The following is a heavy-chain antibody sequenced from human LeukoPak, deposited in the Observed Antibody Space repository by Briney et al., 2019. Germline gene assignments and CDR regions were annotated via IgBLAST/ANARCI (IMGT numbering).Heavy chain of an antibody. CDR1: GGSFSGYY. Sequence: SETLSLTYAVYGGSFSGYYWSWIRQPPGKGLEWIGEINHSGSTNYNPSLKGRVTISVDTSKNQFSLKLSSVTAADTAVYYCARGHSSSWYDWFDPWGQGTLVTVSS. V-gene: IGHV4-34*01. D-gene: IGHD6-13*01. J-gene: IGHJ5*02. CDR3: ARGHSSSWYDWFDP. CDR2: INHSGST.